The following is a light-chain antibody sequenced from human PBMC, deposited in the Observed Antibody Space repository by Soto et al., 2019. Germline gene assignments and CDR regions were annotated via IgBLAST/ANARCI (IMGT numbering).Light chain of an antibody. J-gene: IGLJ2*01. V-gene: IGLV2-8*01. CDR2: EVS. Sequence: QSVLTQPPSASGSPGQSVTISCTGTSSDVGGYNFVSWYQQHPGKAPKLMIFEVSKRPSGVPDRFSGSKSGSTASLTVSGLQAEDEADYYCSSYAGNNIVVFGGGTKVTVL. CDR1: SSDVGGYNF. CDR3: SSYAGNNIVV.